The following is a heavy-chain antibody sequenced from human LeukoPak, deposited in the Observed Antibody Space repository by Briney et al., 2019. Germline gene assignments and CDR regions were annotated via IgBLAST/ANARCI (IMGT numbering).Heavy chain of an antibody. CDR2: IYYSGST. CDR1: GGSISSYY. J-gene: IGHJ4*02. CDR3: ARGIPGYSYGYYFDY. D-gene: IGHD5-18*01. V-gene: IGHV4-59*01. Sequence: SETLSLTCTVSGGSISSYYWSWIRQPPGKGLEWIGYIYYSGSTNYNPSLKSRVTISVDTSKNQFSLKLSSVSAADTAIYYCARGIPGYSYGYYFDYWGQGTLVTVSS.